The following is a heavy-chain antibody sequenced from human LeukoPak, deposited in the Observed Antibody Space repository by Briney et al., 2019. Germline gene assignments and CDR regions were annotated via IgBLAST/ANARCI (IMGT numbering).Heavy chain of an antibody. CDR2: ISSSSSYI. Sequence: GGSLRLSCAASGFTFSSYSMNWVRQAPGKGLEWVSSISSSSSYIYYADLVKGRFTISRDNAKNSLYLQMNSLRAEDTAVYYCARDGRYFDWYLDYWGQGTLVTVSS. CDR3: ARDGRYFDWYLDY. CDR1: GFTFSSYS. J-gene: IGHJ4*02. V-gene: IGHV3-21*01. D-gene: IGHD3-9*01.